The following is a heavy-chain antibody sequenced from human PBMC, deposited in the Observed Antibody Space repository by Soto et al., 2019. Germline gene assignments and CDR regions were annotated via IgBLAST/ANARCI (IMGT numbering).Heavy chain of an antibody. D-gene: IGHD5-12*01. CDR2: IYYSGST. V-gene: IGHV4-59*01. CDR1: GGSIRSYD. Sequence: SETLSLTCTVSGGSIRSYDLSWIRQPPGKGLEWIGYIYYSGSTNYNPSLKSRVTISVDTSKNQFSLKLSSVTAADTAVYYCARASRDGYNYGWFDPWGQGTLVTVSS. J-gene: IGHJ5*02. CDR3: ARASRDGYNYGWFDP.